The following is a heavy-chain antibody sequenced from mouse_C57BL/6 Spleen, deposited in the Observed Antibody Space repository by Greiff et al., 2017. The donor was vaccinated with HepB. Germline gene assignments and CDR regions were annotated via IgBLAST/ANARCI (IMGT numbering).Heavy chain of an antibody. CDR3: ARGGTRYAMDY. Sequence: VKLQQSGPELVKPGASVKISCKASGYAFSSSWMNWVKQRPGKGLEWIGRIYPGDGDTNYNGKFKGKATLTADKSSSTAYMQLSSLTSEDSAVYCCARGGTRYAMDYWGQGTSVTVSS. CDR2: IYPGDGDT. J-gene: IGHJ4*01. CDR1: GYAFSSSW. V-gene: IGHV1-82*01.